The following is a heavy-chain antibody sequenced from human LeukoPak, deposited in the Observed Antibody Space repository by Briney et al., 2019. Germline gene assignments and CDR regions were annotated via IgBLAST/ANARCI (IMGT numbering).Heavy chain of an antibody. Sequence: PSETLSLTCAVYGGSFSGYYWSWIRQPPGKGLEWIGEINYSGSTNYNPSLKSRVTISVDTSKNQFSLKLSSVTAADTAAYYCARVPNWGSAQFDYWGQGTLVTVSS. CDR1: GGSFSGYY. D-gene: IGHD7-27*01. V-gene: IGHV4-34*01. CDR2: INYSGST. CDR3: ARVPNWGSAQFDY. J-gene: IGHJ4*02.